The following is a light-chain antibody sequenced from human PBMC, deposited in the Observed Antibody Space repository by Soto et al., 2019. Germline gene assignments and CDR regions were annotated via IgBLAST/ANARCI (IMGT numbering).Light chain of an antibody. CDR2: GAS. CDR1: ESVRKW. V-gene: IGKV1-5*01. Sequence: DIQVTQSPSTLSASVGDRFTITCRASESVRKWVAWYQQKPGKAPKLLIYGASSLKSGVPSRFSGSGSGTEFTLTISSLQRDDFATYYCQQYYSYSPYSFGQGTKLEIK. J-gene: IGKJ2*03. CDR3: QQYYSYSPYS.